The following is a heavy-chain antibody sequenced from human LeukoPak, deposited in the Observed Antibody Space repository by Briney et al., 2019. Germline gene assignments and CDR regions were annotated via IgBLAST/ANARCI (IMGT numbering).Heavy chain of an antibody. D-gene: IGHD2-15*01. CDR1: GGTFSSYT. Sequence: SVKVSCKASGGTFSSYTISWVRQAPGQGLEWMGRIIPILGIANYAQEFQGRVTITADKSTSTAYMELSSLRSEDTAVYYCARDCSGGSCYDYWGQGTLVTVSS. J-gene: IGHJ4*02. CDR3: ARDCSGGSCYDY. CDR2: IIPILGIA. V-gene: IGHV1-69*04.